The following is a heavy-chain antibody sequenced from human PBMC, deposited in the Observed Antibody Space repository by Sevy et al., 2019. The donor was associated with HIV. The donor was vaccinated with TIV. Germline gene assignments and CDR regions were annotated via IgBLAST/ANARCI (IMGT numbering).Heavy chain of an antibody. D-gene: IGHD3-9*01. CDR1: GGSANSHNYY. J-gene: IGHJ4*02. Sequence: SETLSLTCTVSGGSANSHNYYWSWMRQPPGKGLEWIGNSDYSGSTNYNPSLWSRAAVSVDTSKNLFSLNLTSVTAAVTAGYYCATGGPVLRYFLSWGQGTLVTVSS. CDR2: SDYSGST. CDR3: ATGGPVLRYFLS. V-gene: IGHV4-61*01.